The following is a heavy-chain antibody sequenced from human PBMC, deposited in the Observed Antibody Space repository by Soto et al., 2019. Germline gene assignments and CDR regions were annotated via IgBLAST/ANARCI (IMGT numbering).Heavy chain of an antibody. CDR1: SYVIESGHY. V-gene: IGHV4-38-2*01. J-gene: IGHJ4*03. D-gene: IGHD3-3*01. CDR3: ARSPQYYTPGSSPFDY. CDR2: IYDSGTT. Sequence: TSETLSLTCVVSSYVIESGHYWGWVRQPPGKGLEWVGSIYDSGTTYYNPSLRSRVTISADTSKNQFSLSLTSVTAADTAVYYCARSPQYYTPGSSPFDYWGPGTMVTSPQ.